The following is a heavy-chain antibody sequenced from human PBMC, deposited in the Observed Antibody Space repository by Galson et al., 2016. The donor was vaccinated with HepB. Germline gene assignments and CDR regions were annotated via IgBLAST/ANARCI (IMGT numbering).Heavy chain of an antibody. V-gene: IGHV3-48*01. CDR1: GFTFSTYG. CDR3: AGDFGGPDDY. J-gene: IGHJ4*02. D-gene: IGHD3-10*01. CDR2: ISDSSTHI. Sequence: SLRLSCAASGFTFSTYGMNWVRQAPGKGLEWVSYISDSSTHIYYIDSVRGRFTISRDNSKNTLYLQMNSLRAEDTAVYYCAGDFGGPDDYWGQGTMVTVSS.